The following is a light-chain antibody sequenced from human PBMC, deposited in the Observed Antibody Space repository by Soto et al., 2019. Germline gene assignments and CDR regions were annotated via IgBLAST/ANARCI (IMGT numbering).Light chain of an antibody. V-gene: IGKV1-39*01. J-gene: IGKJ1*01. Sequence: DTQMTQSPSSLSVSVGDRVTITCRASQSITNYLNWYQQKPGKAPKLLIYAASSLQSGVPSRFSGSGSETDFTLTISSLQPEDFATYSCQQSYSTTWTFGQGTKVDIK. CDR1: QSITNY. CDR3: QQSYSTTWT. CDR2: AAS.